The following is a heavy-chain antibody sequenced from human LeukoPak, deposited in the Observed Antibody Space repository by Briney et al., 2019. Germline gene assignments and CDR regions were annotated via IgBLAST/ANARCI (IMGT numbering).Heavy chain of an antibody. CDR2: ISWNSGSI. V-gene: IGHV3-9*01. Sequence: GGSLRLSCAASGFTFDDYAMHWVRQAPGKGLEWVSGISWNSGSISYADSVKGRFTISRDNAKNSLYLQMNSLRAEDTALYYCAKDAYGSGSYIDYWGQGTLVTVSS. J-gene: IGHJ4*02. CDR1: GFTFDDYA. D-gene: IGHD3-10*01. CDR3: AKDAYGSGSYIDY.